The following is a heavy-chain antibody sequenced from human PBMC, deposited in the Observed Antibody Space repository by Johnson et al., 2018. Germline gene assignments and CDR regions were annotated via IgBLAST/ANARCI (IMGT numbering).Heavy chain of an antibody. D-gene: IGHD1-1*01. CDR2: ISYDGSNK. CDR3: AKDVGITNTNYYYMDV. CDR1: GFTFSSYG. J-gene: IGHJ6*03. Sequence: QVQLVESGGGVVQPGRSLRLSCAASGFTFSSYGMHWVRQAPGKGLEWVAVISYDGSNKYYADSVKGRFTISRDSSKNTLYLQMNSLRAEETAVYYCAKDVGITNTNYYYMDVWGKGTTVTVSS. V-gene: IGHV3-30*18.